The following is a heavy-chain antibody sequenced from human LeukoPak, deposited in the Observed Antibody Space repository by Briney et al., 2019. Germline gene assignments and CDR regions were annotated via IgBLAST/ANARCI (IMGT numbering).Heavy chain of an antibody. J-gene: IGHJ4*02. CDR1: GFTLSSYA. CDR3: AKVNGNSYYYFDS. Sequence: GXSLRLSCAASGFTLSSYAMSWARQAPGKGLEWVSDISGSGRNTYYADSVKGRFTISRDNSKNTLFLQVNSLRADDTAVYYCAKVNGNSYYYFDSWGQGSLVTVSS. CDR2: ISGSGRNT. D-gene: IGHD4-23*01. V-gene: IGHV3-23*01.